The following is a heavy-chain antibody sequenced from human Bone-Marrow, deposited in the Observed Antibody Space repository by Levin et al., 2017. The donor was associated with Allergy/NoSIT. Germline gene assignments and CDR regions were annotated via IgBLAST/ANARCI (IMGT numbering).Heavy chain of an antibody. Sequence: AASVKVSCKASGYTFTGYYMHWVRQAPGQGLEWMGWINPNSGGTNYAQKFQGRVTMTRDTSISTAYMELSRLRSDDTAVYYCETKIGELFSLRPYYFDYWGQGTLVTVSS. CDR3: ETKIGELFSLRPYYFDY. V-gene: IGHV1-2*02. D-gene: IGHD3-10*01. CDR2: INPNSGGT. CDR1: GYTFTGYY. J-gene: IGHJ4*02.